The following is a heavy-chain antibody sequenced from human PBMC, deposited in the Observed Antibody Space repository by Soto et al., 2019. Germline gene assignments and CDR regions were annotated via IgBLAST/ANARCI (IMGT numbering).Heavy chain of an antibody. CDR1: GYKFGSAW. D-gene: IGHD1-1*01. Sequence: PGESLKISCKGVGYKFGSAWSGWVRQMPGKGLEWMGLIKPGTSDIRYSPPFRGQVTISADEAVTTAYLQWSGLKASDSAMYYCARQQNVLCDSWGQGTLVTV. CDR3: ARQQNVLCDS. CDR2: IKPGTSDI. J-gene: IGHJ4*02. V-gene: IGHV5-51*01.